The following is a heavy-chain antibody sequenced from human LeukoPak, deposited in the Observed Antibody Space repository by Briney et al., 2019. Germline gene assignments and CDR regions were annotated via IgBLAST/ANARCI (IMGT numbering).Heavy chain of an antibody. Sequence: GGSLRFSCAASGFTFSRYGMHGVRQATGKGLEWVSSIATAGDTYYPGSVKGRFTISRENAKNSLYLQMNSLRAGDTAVYYCARGLTGGLDPWGQGTLVTVSS. CDR1: GFTFSRYG. CDR3: ARGLTGGLDP. D-gene: IGHD1-26*01. CDR2: IATAGDT. J-gene: IGHJ5*02. V-gene: IGHV3-13*04.